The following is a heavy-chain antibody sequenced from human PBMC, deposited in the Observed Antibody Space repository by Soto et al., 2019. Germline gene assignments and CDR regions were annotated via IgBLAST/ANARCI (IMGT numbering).Heavy chain of an antibody. D-gene: IGHD2-2*01. Sequence: FPVKVSCKASGGTFSSYAISWLRLAPGQGLEWMGGIIPIFGTANYAQKFQGRVTITADESTSTAYMELSSLRSEDTAVYYCARSRSTGDDAFAIRGQGTMVTVSS. CDR3: ARSRSTGDDAFAI. CDR2: IIPIFGTA. J-gene: IGHJ3*02. CDR1: GGTFSSYA. V-gene: IGHV1-69*13.